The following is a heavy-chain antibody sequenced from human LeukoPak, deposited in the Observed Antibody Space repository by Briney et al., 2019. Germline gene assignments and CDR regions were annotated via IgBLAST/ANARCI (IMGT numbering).Heavy chain of an antibody. CDR3: ARGQWFRAF. CDR2: IYYSGST. J-gene: IGHJ4*02. CDR1: GGSISSYY. Sequence: PSETLSLTCTVSGGSISSYYWSWIRQPPGKGLEWIGYIYYSGSTNYNPSLKSRVTISVDTSINQFSLKMSSVTAADTAVYYCARGQWFRAFWSRGTPVTVSS. V-gene: IGHV4-59*12. D-gene: IGHD3-10*01.